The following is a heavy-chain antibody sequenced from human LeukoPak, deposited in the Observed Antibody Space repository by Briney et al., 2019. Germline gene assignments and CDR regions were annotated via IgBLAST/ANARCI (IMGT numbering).Heavy chain of an antibody. Sequence: SVNVSCKASGYTFTGYYMHWVRQAPGQGLEWMGGIIPIFGTANYAQKFQGRVTITADESTSTAYMELSSLRSEDTAVYYCARSRDGYKLRSDYYYYYYMDVWGKGTTVTISS. J-gene: IGHJ6*03. CDR3: ARSRDGYKLRSDYYYYYYMDV. CDR2: IIPIFGTA. D-gene: IGHD5-24*01. CDR1: GYTFTGYY. V-gene: IGHV1-69*13.